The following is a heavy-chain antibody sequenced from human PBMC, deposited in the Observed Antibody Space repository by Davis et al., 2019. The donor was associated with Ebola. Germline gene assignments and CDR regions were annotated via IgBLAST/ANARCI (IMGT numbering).Heavy chain of an antibody. CDR3: ARGDGYNYWVS. Sequence: GGSLRLSCAASGFTVSSNYMSWVRQAPGKGLEGVSVFYIGGSTYYADSVKGRFTISRDTSKNTLYLQMNSLRAEDTAVYYCARGDGYNYWVSWGQGTLVTVSS. D-gene: IGHD5-24*01. J-gene: IGHJ5*02. CDR1: GFTVSSNY. V-gene: IGHV3-66*01. CDR2: FYIGGST.